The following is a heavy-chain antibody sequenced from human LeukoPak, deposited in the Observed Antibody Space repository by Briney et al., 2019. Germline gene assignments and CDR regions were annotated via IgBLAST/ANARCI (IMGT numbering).Heavy chain of an antibody. CDR2: ISASDGST. Sequence: GGSLRLSCAVSGFTFSSYVMTWVRQVPGKGLEWVSGISASDGSTYYADSVKGRFTISRDNSKNTLYLQMNSLRAEDTAVYYCAKPADSGRYRDFDYWGQGTLVTVSS. CDR3: AKPADSGRYRDFDY. J-gene: IGHJ4*02. V-gene: IGHV3-23*01. D-gene: IGHD1-26*01. CDR1: GFTFSSYV.